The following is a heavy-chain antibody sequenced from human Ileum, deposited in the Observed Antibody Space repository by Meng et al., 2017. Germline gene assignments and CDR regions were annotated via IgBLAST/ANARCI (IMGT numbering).Heavy chain of an antibody. CDR2: ISQSGTT. CDR1: GGSISNGKW. CDR3: ATYGSGFTPPLDP. Sequence: QVQLQESGPGLVKPSGTLSRTCAVSGGSISNGKWWSWVRQPPGKGLEWIGEISQSGTTNYYPSLNRRVSISLDKANNHLSLTLTSVTAADTAVYYCATYGSGFTPPLDPWGQGILVTVSS. J-gene: IGHJ5*02. V-gene: IGHV4-4*02. D-gene: IGHD3-10*01.